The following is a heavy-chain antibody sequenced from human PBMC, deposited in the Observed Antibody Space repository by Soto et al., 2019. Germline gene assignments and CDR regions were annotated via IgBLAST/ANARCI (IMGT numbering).Heavy chain of an antibody. CDR2: INPSGGST. J-gene: IGHJ6*03. V-gene: IGHV1-46*03. D-gene: IGHD3-9*01. CDR1: GYTFTSHY. CDR3: ARSPAYYDILTGYYYMDV. Sequence: ASVKVSCKASGYTFTSHYMHWVRQAPGQGLEWMGIINPSGGSTSYAQKFQGRVTMTRDTSTSTVYMELSSLRSEDTAVYYCARSPAYYDILTGYYYMDVWGKGTTVTVSS.